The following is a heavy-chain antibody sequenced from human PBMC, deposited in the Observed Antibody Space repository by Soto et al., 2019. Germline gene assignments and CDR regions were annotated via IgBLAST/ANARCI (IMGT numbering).Heavy chain of an antibody. CDR2: IYYEGNT. D-gene: IGHD2-21*01. CDR3: ARMRVVGEGAYSYMDV. Sequence: QVQLQESGPGLVKPSETLSLTCSVSGGSSHGYYWSWIRQTPENGLECVGYIYYEGNTFYNPYLQSRVTMSVDTSKNLFSLRLRSVSAADSALYYCARMRVVGEGAYSYMDVWGKGTTVTASS. J-gene: IGHJ6*03. V-gene: IGHV4-59*01. CDR1: GGSSHGYY.